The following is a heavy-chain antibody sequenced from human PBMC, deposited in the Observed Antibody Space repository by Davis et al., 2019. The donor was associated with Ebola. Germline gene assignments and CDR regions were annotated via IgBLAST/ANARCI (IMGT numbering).Heavy chain of an antibody. CDR1: GGSISSYY. CDR2: IYYSGST. D-gene: IGHD5-18*01. J-gene: IGHJ4*02. CDR3: ARLASDTAIDY. V-gene: IGHV4-59*08. Sequence: SETLSLTCTVSGGSISSYYWSWIRQPPGKGLEWIGYIYYSGSTNYNPSLKSRVAISVDTSKNQFSLKLSSVTAADTAGYYCARLASDTAIDYWGQGTLVTFSS.